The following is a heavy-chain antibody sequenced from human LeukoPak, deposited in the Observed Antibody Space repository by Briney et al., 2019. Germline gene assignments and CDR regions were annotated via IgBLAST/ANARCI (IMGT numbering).Heavy chain of an antibody. J-gene: IGHJ6*03. CDR3: ARVVGDYIWGSYSYYYYMDV. Sequence: ASVKVSCKASGYTFTSYYMHWVRQAPGQGLGWMGIINPSGGSTSYAQKFQGRVTMTRDTSTSTVYMELSSLRSEDTAVYYCARVVGDYIWGSYSYYYYMDVWGKGTTVTVSS. V-gene: IGHV1-46*01. D-gene: IGHD3-16*01. CDR1: GYTFTSYY. CDR2: INPSGGST.